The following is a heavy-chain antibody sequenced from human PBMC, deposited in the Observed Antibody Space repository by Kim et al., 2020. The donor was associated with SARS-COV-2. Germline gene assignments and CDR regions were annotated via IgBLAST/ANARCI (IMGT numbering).Heavy chain of an antibody. V-gene: IGHV4-31*03. CDR1: GGSISSGGYY. J-gene: IGHJ2*01. CDR2: IYYSGST. CDR3: ARDRAPTLRYFVWTQYLYFDL. D-gene: IGHD3-9*01. Sequence: SETLSLTCTVSGGSISSGGYYWSWIRQHPGKGLEWIGYIYYSGSTYYNPSLKSRVTISVDTSKNQFSLKLSSVTAADTAVYYCARDRAPTLRYFVWTQYLYFDLWGRGTLVTVSS.